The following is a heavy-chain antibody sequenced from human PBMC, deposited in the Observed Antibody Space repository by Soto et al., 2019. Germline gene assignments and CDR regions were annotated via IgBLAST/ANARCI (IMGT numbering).Heavy chain of an antibody. Sequence: EVQLVESGGGLVKPGRSLRLSCTASGFTFGDYAMSWFRQAPGKGLEWVGFIRSKAYGGTTEYAASVKGRFTISRDDSNSIAYLQMNSLKTEDTAVYYCTRDLVEYCSGGSCYQTDGYWGQGTLVTVSS. CDR3: TRDLVEYCSGGSCYQTDGY. J-gene: IGHJ4*02. D-gene: IGHD2-15*01. V-gene: IGHV3-49*05. CDR2: IRSKAYGGTT. CDR1: GFTFGDYA.